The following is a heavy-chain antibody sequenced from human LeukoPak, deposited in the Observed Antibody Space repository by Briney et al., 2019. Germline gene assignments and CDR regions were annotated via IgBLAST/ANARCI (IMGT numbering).Heavy chain of an antibody. CDR2: IYSGGST. J-gene: IGHJ4*02. CDR3: ARPYSSGWYSIDY. D-gene: IGHD6-19*01. CDR1: GFTVSSNY. Sequence: GGSLRLSCAASGFTVSSNYMSWVRQAPEKGLEWVSVIYSGGSTYYADSVKGRFTISRDDSKNTLYLQMNSLRAEDTAVYYCARPYSSGWYSIDYWGQGTLVTVSS. V-gene: IGHV3-53*01.